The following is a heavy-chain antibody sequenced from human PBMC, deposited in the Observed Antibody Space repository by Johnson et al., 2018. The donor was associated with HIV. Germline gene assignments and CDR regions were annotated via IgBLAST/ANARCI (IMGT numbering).Heavy chain of an antibody. CDR2: IKSESDGGTT. V-gene: IGHV3-15*01. CDR3: STGDSVVVAGAMLRPLHVAFDI. Sequence: MLLVESGGGLVKPGGSLRLSCAASGFTFSNAWMNWVRQAPGKGLEWVGRIKSESDGGTTDYPTPVKGRFTISRDDSKNMLYLQMNSLKIEDPAVYYCSTGDSVVVAGAMLRPLHVAFDIWGQGTMVTVSS. CDR1: GFTFSNAW. D-gene: IGHD2-15*01. J-gene: IGHJ3*02.